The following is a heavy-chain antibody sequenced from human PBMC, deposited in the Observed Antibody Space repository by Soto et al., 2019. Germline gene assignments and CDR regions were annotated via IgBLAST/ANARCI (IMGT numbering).Heavy chain of an antibody. V-gene: IGHV1-18*04. D-gene: IGHD1-26*01. CDR1: GYTFTSYC. J-gene: IGHJ4*02. CDR2: ISAYNGNT. Sequence: ASVEVSCKASGYTFTSYCISWVLQAPGQGLEWMGWISAYNGNTNYAQKLQGRVTMTTDTSTSTAYMELRSLRSDDTAVYYCAREGELRGYFDYWGQGTLVTVSS. CDR3: AREGELRGYFDY.